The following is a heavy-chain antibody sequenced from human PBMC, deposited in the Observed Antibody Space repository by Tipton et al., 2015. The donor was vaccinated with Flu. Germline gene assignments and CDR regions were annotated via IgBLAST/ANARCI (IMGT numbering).Heavy chain of an antibody. D-gene: IGHD1-26*01. J-gene: IGHJ6*02. CDR1: GYTFNNYD. CDR2: VNPDDGFT. CDR3: ARKKFYRGSLYHGMDV. V-gene: IGHV1-8*03. Sequence: QLVQSGAEVKKPGASVKVSCKASGYTFNNYDINWVRQAPGQGLEWMGWVNPDDGFTGYAEKFRGRVTITRDTSINTAYMELSGLRFEDTAVYYCARKKFYRGSLYHGMDVWGQGTTVTVSS.